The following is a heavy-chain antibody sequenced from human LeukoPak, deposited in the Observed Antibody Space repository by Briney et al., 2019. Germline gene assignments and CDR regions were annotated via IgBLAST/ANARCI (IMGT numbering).Heavy chain of an antibody. CDR1: GFTFSSYS. D-gene: IGHD3-22*01. CDR3: ASEPSSGYYHYFDY. Sequence: GGSLRLSCAASGFTFSSYSMNWVRQAPGKGLEGVSSISSSSSYIYYPDSVKGRFTISRDNAKNSLYLQMNSLRAEDTAVYYCASEPSSGYYHYFDYWGQGTLVTVSS. J-gene: IGHJ4*02. CDR2: ISSSSSYI. V-gene: IGHV3-21*01.